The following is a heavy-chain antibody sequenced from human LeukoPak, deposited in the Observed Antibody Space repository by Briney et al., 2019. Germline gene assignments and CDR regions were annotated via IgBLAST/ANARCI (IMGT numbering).Heavy chain of an antibody. Sequence: GGSLRLSCAASGFTFSSYAMSWVRQAPGKGLEWVSAISGSGGSTYYADSVKGRFTISRDNSKNTLYLQMNSLRAEDTAVYCCAKDFRFGELLNNWFDPWGQGTLVTVSS. CDR3: AKDFRFGELLNNWFDP. J-gene: IGHJ5*02. CDR2: ISGSGGST. CDR1: GFTFSSYA. V-gene: IGHV3-23*01. D-gene: IGHD3-10*01.